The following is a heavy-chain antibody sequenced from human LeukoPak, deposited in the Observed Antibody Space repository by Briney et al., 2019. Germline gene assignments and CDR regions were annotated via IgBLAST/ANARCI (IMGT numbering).Heavy chain of an antibody. CDR2: ITPNGGRT. CDR3: ARDGTPIDGYSPFDY. J-gene: IGHJ4*02. V-gene: IGHV1-46*01. Sequence: ASVKVSCKASGYTFTGYYMHWVRQAPGQGLEWMGIITPNGGRTSYAQKFQGRVTMTRDTSTSTVYMELSSLRSEDTAVYYCARDGTPIDGYSPFDYWGQGTLVTVSS. CDR1: GYTFTGYY. D-gene: IGHD5-24*01.